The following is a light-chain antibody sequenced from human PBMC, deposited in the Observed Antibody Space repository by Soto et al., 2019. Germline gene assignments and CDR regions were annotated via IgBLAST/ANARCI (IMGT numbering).Light chain of an antibody. CDR3: QQRSNWPPVIT. J-gene: IGKJ5*01. CDR1: QTFSRH. V-gene: IGKV3-11*01. CDR2: DAS. Sequence: EIVLTQSPATLSLSPGERATLSCRASQTFSRHLAWYQQKPGQAPRLLIYDASKRATGIPARFSGRGSGTDVTLTISSLEPEDLAVYDCQQRSNWPPVITFGQGTRLEIK.